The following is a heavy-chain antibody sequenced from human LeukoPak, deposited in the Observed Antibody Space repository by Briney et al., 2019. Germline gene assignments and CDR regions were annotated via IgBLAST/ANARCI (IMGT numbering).Heavy chain of an antibody. Sequence: ASVKVSCKASGYTFTGYYMHWVRQAPGQGLEWMGWINPNSGGTNYAQKFQGRVTMTRDTSISTAYMELSRLRSDDTAVYYCARLYCSGGSCYSGEHYWGQGTLVTVSS. J-gene: IGHJ4*02. CDR1: GYTFTGYY. V-gene: IGHV1-2*02. D-gene: IGHD2-15*01. CDR2: INPNSGGT. CDR3: ARLYCSGGSCYSGEHY.